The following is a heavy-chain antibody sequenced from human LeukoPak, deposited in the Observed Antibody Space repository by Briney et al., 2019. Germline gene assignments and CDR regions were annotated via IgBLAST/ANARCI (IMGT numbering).Heavy chain of an antibody. CDR3: ARDKQGGSYKDYYMDV. D-gene: IGHD1-26*01. V-gene: IGHV3-53*01. J-gene: IGHJ6*03. CDR2: IYAGGNI. CDR1: GFTVKSNH. Sequence: GDSLRLSCAASGFTVKSNHMSWVRQAPGKGLEWVGVIYAGGNIYYADSVMGRFSISRDNSKNTLYLQMHSLRPEDMAVYFCARDKQGGSYKDYYMDVWGKGATVTVSS.